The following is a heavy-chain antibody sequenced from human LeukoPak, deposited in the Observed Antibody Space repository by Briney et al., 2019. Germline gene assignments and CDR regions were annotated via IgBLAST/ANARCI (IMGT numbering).Heavy chain of an antibody. D-gene: IGHD6-6*01. CDR1: GFTFSSYS. CDR3: ARDGEYSSSSSSYYMDV. Sequence: GGSLRLSCAASGFTFSSYSMNWVRQAPGKGLERVSSISGSSSYIYYADSVKGRFTISRDNAKNSLYLQMNSLRAEDTAVYYCARDGEYSSSSSSYYMDVWGKGTTVTVSS. V-gene: IGHV3-21*01. J-gene: IGHJ6*03. CDR2: ISGSSSYI.